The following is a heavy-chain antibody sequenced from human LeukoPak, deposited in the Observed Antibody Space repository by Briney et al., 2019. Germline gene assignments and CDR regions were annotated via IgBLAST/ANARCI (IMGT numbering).Heavy chain of an antibody. CDR1: GYTFSSYS. D-gene: IGHD3-22*01. J-gene: IGHJ4*02. CDR3: VRLRRNSDTSGFYYYYDY. V-gene: IGHV3-21*01. CDR2: ISVRSNYI. Sequence: TGGSLRLSCAASGYTFSSYSINWVRQAPGKGLEWVSSISVRSNYIYYADSVRGRSSISRDDARDSLYLQMDSLRAEDTAVYYCVRLRRNSDTSGFYYYYDYWGQGTLVTVSS.